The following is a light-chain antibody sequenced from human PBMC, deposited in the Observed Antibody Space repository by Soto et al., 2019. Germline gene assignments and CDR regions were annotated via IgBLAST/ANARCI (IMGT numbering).Light chain of an antibody. J-gene: IGKJ3*01. CDR2: GAS. CDR1: QSVSSSY. V-gene: IGKV3-20*01. CDR3: QQYGSSIFT. Sequence: EIVLTQSPGTLSLSPGERATLSCRASQSVSSSYLAWSQQKPGQAPRLLIHGASSRATGIPDRFSGSGSGTDFTLTISRLEPEDFAVYYCQQYGSSIFTFGPGTKVDLK.